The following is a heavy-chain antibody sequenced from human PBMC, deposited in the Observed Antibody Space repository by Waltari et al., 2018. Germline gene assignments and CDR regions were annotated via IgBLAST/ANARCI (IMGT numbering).Heavy chain of an antibody. CDR1: GFSFSTSN. D-gene: IGHD1-26*01. CDR2: ISASSSSI. CDR3: VRRGSGSLLGAFDI. J-gene: IGHJ3*02. V-gene: IGHV3-21*02. Sequence: EAQLVESGGGLVKPGGSLRPSCAASGFSFSTSNRNWVRQAPGKGLGWVSSISASSSSIYYADSLKGRFTISRDNTKNSLYLQMNSLRGDDTAVYYCVRRGSGSLLGAFDIWGQGTMVTVSS.